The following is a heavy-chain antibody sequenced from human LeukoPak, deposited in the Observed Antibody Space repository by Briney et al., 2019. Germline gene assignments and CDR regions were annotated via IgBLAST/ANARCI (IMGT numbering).Heavy chain of an antibody. Sequence: ASVRVSCEAFGYTFIGDYVPCGRQTPGQGGEWGWYINANSGGTNYAQRFQRRVTMTRDTSISTAYMDMSRLRSDATAVYYCARVPKSYKSGSGSYYNNWFDPWGQGTMVTVSS. J-gene: IGHJ5*01. CDR3: ARVPKSYKSGSGSYYNNWFDP. CDR2: INANSGGT. CDR1: GYTFIGDY. V-gene: IGHV1-2*02. D-gene: IGHD3-10*01.